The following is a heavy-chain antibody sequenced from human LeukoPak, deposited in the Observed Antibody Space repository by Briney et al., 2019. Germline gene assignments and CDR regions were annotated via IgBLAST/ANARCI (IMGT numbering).Heavy chain of an antibody. CDR2: ITDDGYNT. CDR3: VREGPRGLAFDV. J-gene: IGHJ3*01. Sequence: GGSLRLSCAASGFTFSAFAMTWVRQAPGKGLEWVSTITDDGYNTYSADSVKGRFTISRDNSKNTLFLQMNGLRVEDTATYYCVREGPRGLAFDVWGQGTMVTVSS. CDR1: GFTFSAFA. V-gene: IGHV3-23*01. D-gene: IGHD3/OR15-3a*01.